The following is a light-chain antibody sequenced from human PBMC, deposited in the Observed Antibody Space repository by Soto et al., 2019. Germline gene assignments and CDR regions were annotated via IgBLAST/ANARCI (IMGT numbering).Light chain of an antibody. CDR2: DAS. Sequence: EIVLTQSPATLSLSPGARAILSCRASQSVSSYLVWYQQKPGQAPRLLIYDASNRATGIPARFSGSGSGPHFTLTMSIQEPENFAVYYCHQPSNWPQITFFQATRTEIK. CDR1: QSVSSY. J-gene: IGKJ5*01. V-gene: IGKV3-11*01. CDR3: HQPSNWPQIT.